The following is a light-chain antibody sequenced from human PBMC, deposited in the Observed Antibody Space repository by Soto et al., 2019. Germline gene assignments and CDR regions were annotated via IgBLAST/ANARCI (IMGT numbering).Light chain of an antibody. CDR3: QQYGSFAPT. CDR1: QSVSSSY. J-gene: IGKJ1*01. Sequence: EIVLTQSPGTLSLSPGERATLSCRASQSVSSSYLAWYQQKPGQAPRLLIYGASSRATGIPDRFSGRGSGTDFTLTISSLDPADFAVYYCQQYGSFAPTFGQVTNVEI. CDR2: GAS. V-gene: IGKV3-20*01.